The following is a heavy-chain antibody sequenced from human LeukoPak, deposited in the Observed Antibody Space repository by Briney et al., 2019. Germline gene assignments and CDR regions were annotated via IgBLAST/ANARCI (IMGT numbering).Heavy chain of an antibody. Sequence: SETLSLTCTVSGDSITTSGYYWSSIRRHPGAGLEWIAYIHYIGNTYYNPSLESRVTMSIDTSSNQFSLNVASVTAADTAVYFCARVRDDYFFDYWGQGILVTVSS. D-gene: IGHD3-3*01. J-gene: IGHJ4*02. CDR3: ARVRDDYFFDY. CDR1: GDSITTSGYY. V-gene: IGHV4-31*03. CDR2: IHYIGNT.